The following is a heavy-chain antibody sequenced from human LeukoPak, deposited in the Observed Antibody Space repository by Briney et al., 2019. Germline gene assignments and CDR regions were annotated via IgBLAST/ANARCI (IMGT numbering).Heavy chain of an antibody. J-gene: IGHJ4*02. CDR2: IYYSGTT. CDR1: GGSISSHY. Sequence: SETLSLTCTVSGGSISSHYWSWIRQPPGKGLEWIGYIYYSGTTNYNPSLKSRVTISVDTSKNQFSLKLSSVTAADTAVYYCARGVYIAAGRYGYWGQGTLVTVSS. CDR3: ARGVYIAAGRYGY. V-gene: IGHV4-59*11. D-gene: IGHD6-13*01.